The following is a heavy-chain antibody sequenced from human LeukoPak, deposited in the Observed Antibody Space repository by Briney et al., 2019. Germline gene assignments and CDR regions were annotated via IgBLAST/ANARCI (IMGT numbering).Heavy chain of an antibody. CDR2: INPNSGGT. D-gene: IGHD3-22*01. CDR3: ARSYDYYDSSGPTDY. CDR1: GYTFTGYY. V-gene: IGHV1-2*02. Sequence: ASVKVSCKASGYTFTGYYMHWVRQAPGQGLEWMGWINPNSGGTNYAQKFQGRVTMTRDTSTSTAYMELRSLRSDDTAVYYCARSYDYYDSSGPTDYWGQGTLVTVSS. J-gene: IGHJ4*02.